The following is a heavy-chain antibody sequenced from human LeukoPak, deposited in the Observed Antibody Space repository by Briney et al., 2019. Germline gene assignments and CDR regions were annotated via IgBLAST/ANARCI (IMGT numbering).Heavy chain of an antibody. CDR2: IKQDGSEK. CDR3: GREWAVDF. CDR1: GFTFSSYW. J-gene: IGHJ4*02. Sequence: GGSLRLSCAASGFTFSSYWMIWVRQAPGKGLEWVANIKQDGSEKYYVNSVKGRFTISRDNAKNSLYLQMNSLRVEDTAVYYCGREWAVDFWGQGTLVTVSS. V-gene: IGHV3-7*01.